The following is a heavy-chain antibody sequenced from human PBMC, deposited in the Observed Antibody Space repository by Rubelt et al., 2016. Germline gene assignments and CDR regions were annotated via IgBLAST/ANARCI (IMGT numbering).Heavy chain of an antibody. CDR2: ISGSGGST. Sequence: VQLVESGGGVVQPGRSLRLSCAASAFTFSTFGMHWVRQAPGKGLEWVSAISGSGGSTYYADSVEGLVTLSRDNSKNTLYLQMNSLRAEDTAVYYCAKDIRGRGDAFDGWGQGTLVTVSS. J-gene: IGHJ3*01. V-gene: IGHV3-23*04. D-gene: IGHD2-21*01. CDR1: AFTFSTFG. CDR3: AKDIRGRGDAFDG.